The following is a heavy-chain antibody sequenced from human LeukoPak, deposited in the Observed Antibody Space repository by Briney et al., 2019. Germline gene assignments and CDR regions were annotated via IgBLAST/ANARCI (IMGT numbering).Heavy chain of an antibody. CDR3: VRDAIAAAGTGG. CDR1: GYTFTGYY. CDR2: INPNSGGT. J-gene: IGHJ4*02. Sequence: ASVKVSCKASGYTFTGYYMHWVRQAPGQGLEWMGWINPNSGGTDYSQKFQGRVTMTRDTSISTAYMELSSLRSDDRAVYYCVRDAIAAAGTGGWGQGTLVTVPS. V-gene: IGHV1-2*02. D-gene: IGHD6-13*01.